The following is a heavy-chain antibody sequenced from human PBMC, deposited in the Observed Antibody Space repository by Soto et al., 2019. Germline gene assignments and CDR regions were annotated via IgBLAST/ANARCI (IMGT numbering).Heavy chain of an antibody. CDR1: GYMFPAYG. D-gene: IGHD1-1*01. CDR2: IYPSDSDT. V-gene: IGHV5-51*01. Sequence: EVQLVQSGAEVKKPGESLTSSCQATGYMFPAYGIGWVRQMPGKGLQWMGIIYPSDSDTTYHPSMQGHFTVSVDKSVSTAYVHWSSLKASDTDKYYFAIRGPEYKLGNRAFDVWGQGTLVTVSS. CDR3: AIRGPEYKLGNRAFDV. J-gene: IGHJ3*01.